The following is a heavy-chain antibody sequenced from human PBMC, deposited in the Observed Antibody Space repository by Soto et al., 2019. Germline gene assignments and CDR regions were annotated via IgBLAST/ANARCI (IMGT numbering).Heavy chain of an antibody. D-gene: IGHD2-15*01. CDR2: IIPIFGTA. CDR1: GGTFSSYA. CDR3: ARGRVVVVAATRAYYGMDV. J-gene: IGHJ6*02. Sequence: QVQLVQSGAEVKKPGSSVKVSCKASGGTFSSYAISWVRQAPGQGLEWMGGIIPIFGTANYAQKFQGRVTITGDESTSTAYMELSSLRSEDTAVYYCARGRVVVVAATRAYYGMDVWGQGPTVTVSS. V-gene: IGHV1-69*01.